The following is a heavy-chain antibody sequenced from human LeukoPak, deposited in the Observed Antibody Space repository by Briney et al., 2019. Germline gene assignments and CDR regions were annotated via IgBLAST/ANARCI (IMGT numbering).Heavy chain of an antibody. CDR1: GFTFSSYW. Sequence: GGSLRLSCAASGFTFSSYWMTWVRQAPGKGLEWVANIKKDGSEKYYVDSVKGRFTISRDNAKNSLYMQMNSLRAEDTAVYYCARLEDCSSTSCVGYFQHWGQGTLVTVSS. V-gene: IGHV3-7*01. CDR3: ARLEDCSSTSCVGYFQH. CDR2: IKKDGSEK. J-gene: IGHJ1*01. D-gene: IGHD2-2*01.